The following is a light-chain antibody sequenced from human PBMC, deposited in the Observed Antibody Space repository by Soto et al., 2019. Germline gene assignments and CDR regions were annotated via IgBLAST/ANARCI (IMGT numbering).Light chain of an antibody. J-gene: IGKJ5*01. Sequence: EIVMTQSPDTLSVSPGERATLTCRAGQGVTTNFAWYQQKSGQSPRLLIYDASIRATGVPARFSATGSETDFTLTISGLQSGDSAVYFCQQYNNWPFSFGQGTRLEIK. V-gene: IGKV3-15*01. CDR3: QQYNNWPFS. CDR2: DAS. CDR1: QGVTTN.